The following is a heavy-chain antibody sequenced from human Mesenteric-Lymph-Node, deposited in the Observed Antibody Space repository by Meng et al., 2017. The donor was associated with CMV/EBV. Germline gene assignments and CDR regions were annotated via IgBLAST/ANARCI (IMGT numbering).Heavy chain of an antibody. CDR3: ARDQRPPDYYYYYGMDV. V-gene: IGHV3-53*01. J-gene: IGHJ6*02. CDR1: GFTVSSYY. CDR2: TYRGGNT. Sequence: GGSLRLSCAASGFTVSSYYMSWVRQAPGRGLEWVSVTYRGGNTYYADSVKGRFTISRDNSKNTLYLQMNSLRAEDTAVYYCARDQRPPDYYYYYGMDVWGQGTTVTVSS.